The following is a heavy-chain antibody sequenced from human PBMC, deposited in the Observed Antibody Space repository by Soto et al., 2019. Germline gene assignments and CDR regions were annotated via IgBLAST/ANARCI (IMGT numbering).Heavy chain of an antibody. CDR3: VVSALSFDS. J-gene: IGHJ4*02. CDR1: GCTFSDYF. V-gene: IGHV3-30*04. Sequence: PWGSLSLSCTASGCTFSDYFVHCVRQAPGKGLEWVAVISHDASTAYYADSLKGRFTISRDNSKNALYLQLNDLVPADTAVYYCVVSALSFDSWGRGNLVTVSS. CDR2: ISHDASTA.